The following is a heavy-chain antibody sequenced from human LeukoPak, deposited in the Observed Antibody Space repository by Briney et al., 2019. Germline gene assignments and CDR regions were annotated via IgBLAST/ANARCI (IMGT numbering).Heavy chain of an antibody. CDR3: ARLSLAARIFFDY. CDR1: GGSISSSNW. D-gene: IGHD6-6*01. V-gene: IGHV4-4*02. Sequence: PSGTLSLTCAVSGGSISSSNWWSWVRQPPGKGLEWIGEIYHSGSTNYNPSLKSRVTISVDTSKNQFSLKLSSVTAADTAVYYCARLSLAARIFFDYWGQGTLVTVSS. J-gene: IGHJ4*02. CDR2: IYHSGST.